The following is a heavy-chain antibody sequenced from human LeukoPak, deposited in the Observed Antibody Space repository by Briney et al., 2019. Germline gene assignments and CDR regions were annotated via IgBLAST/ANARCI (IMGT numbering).Heavy chain of an antibody. J-gene: IGHJ4*02. V-gene: IGHV3-23*01. CDR1: GFTFSTYG. CDR2: ISGSASNT. CDR3: AKDLGFDASGCHY. Sequence: PGGSLRLSCAASGFTFSTYGMTWVRQVSGKGLEWVSTISGSASNTYYADSVKGRFTISRDNSKNTVYLQMNSLRADDTAVYYCAKDLGFDASGCHYWGQGTLVTVSS. D-gene: IGHD3-22*01.